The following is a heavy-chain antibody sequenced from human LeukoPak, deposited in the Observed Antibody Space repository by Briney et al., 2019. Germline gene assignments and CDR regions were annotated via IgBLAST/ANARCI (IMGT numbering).Heavy chain of an antibody. V-gene: IGHV4-39*07. CDR2: INHSGST. J-gene: IGHJ4*02. CDR1: GGSISSSSYY. Sequence: PSETLSLTCTVSGGSISSSSYYWGWIRQPPGKGLEWIGDINHSGSTNYNPSLKSRVTISVDTSKNQFSLKLSSVTAADTAVYYCARDRYSSSWYTIPGAFDYWGQGTLVTVSS. D-gene: IGHD6-13*01. CDR3: ARDRYSSSWYTIPGAFDY.